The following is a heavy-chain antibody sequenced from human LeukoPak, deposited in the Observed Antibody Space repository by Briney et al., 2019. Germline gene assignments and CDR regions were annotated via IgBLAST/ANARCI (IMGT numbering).Heavy chain of an antibody. J-gene: IGHJ3*02. V-gene: IGHV3-9*01. CDR1: GFTFGDYA. D-gene: IGHD5-18*01. Sequence: GRSLRLSCAASGFTFGDYAMHWVRQAPGKGLEWVSGISWNSGSIGYADSVKGRFTISRDNAKNSLYLQMNSLRAEDTALYYCAKSYDSLRPGAFDIWGQGTMVTVSS. CDR3: AKSYDSLRPGAFDI. CDR2: ISWNSGSI.